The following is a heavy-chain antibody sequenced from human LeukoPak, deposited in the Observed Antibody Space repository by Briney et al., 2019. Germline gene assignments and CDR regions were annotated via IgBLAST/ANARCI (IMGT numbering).Heavy chain of an antibody. CDR1: GFIFSNYA. CDR3: ARDPSHIVGANNWFDP. D-gene: IGHD1-26*01. Sequence: PGGSLILSCAASGFIFSNYAMQWVRQAPGMGLEWVAFIRYDVGNTYYADSVKGRFTISRDNDKNSLYLQMNSLRAEDTAVYYCARDPSHIVGANNWFDPWGQGTLVTVSS. CDR2: IRYDVGNT. J-gene: IGHJ5*02. V-gene: IGHV3-30*02.